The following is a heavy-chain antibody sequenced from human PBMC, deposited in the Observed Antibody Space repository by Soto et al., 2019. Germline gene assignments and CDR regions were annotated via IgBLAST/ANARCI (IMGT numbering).Heavy chain of an antibody. D-gene: IGHD3-22*01. CDR3: ADSRNDSSGYYSDY. V-gene: IGHV1-46*01. CDR1: GYPFTSYY. Sequence: GXSVKVSCTASGYPFTSYYIHWVRHAPGQGLEWMGIINPSGGSTSYAQKFQGRVTMTRDTSTSTVYMELSSLRSEDTAVYYCADSRNDSSGYYSDYWGQGTLVTVSS. CDR2: INPSGGST. J-gene: IGHJ4*02.